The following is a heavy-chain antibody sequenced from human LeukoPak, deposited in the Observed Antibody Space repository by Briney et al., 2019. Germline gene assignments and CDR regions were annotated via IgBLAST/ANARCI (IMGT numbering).Heavy chain of an antibody. Sequence: GESLKISCKGSGYSFTSYWIGWVRQMPGKGLEWMGIIYPGDSDTRYSPSFQGQVTISADKSISTAYLQWSSLKASDTAMCYCARRGFGREYTAQVVPFDYWGQGTLVTVSS. CDR1: GYSFTSYW. CDR3: ARRGFGREYTAQVVPFDY. V-gene: IGHV5-51*01. D-gene: IGHD2-2*01. CDR2: IYPGDSDT. J-gene: IGHJ4*02.